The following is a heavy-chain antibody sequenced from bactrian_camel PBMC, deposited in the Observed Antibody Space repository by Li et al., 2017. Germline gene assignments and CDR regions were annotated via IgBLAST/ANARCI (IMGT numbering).Heavy chain of an antibody. Sequence: VQLVESGGGSAQAGGSLRLSCARSGYFYRRYCMAWFRQAPGKEREGVAGLSTYGRTNYAYADSVKGRFTISRDNAKNTLTLQMDSLKPDDTGMYYCALGWTRGVGGTWYPELNYWDKGTQVTVS. D-gene: IGHD3*01. CDR2: LSTYGRTN. CDR1: GYFYRRYC. CDR3: ALGWTRGVGGTWYPELNY. V-gene: IGHV3S1*01. J-gene: IGHJ4*01.